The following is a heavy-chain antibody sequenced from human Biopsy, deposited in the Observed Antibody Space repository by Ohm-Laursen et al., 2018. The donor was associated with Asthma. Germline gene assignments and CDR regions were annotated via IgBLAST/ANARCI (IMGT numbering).Heavy chain of an antibody. Sequence: VKISCRTLGGTFNTYVIGWVRQAPGQGLEWMGGINSVFGTTTYPQKFQDRVTITADDSTSTVYMELSSLRSEDTAVYYCARKAGSCISRTCYSLDFWGQGTLVTVSS. CDR1: GGTFNTYV. D-gene: IGHD2-2*01. V-gene: IGHV1-69*13. CDR2: INSVFGTT. J-gene: IGHJ4*02. CDR3: ARKAGSCISRTCYSLDF.